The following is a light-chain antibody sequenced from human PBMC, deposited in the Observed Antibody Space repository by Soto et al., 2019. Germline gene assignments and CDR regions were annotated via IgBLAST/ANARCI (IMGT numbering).Light chain of an antibody. Sequence: EIVKTQSPATLSLSPGERATLSCRASQTVASNIAWYQQKPGQAPRLLIHGASTRATGVSARFSGTGSGTEFTLTISSLQSEDFAVYYCQQYHNWPPQYTFGQGTRLQIK. V-gene: IGKV3-15*01. CDR1: QTVASN. CDR3: QQYHNWPPQYT. J-gene: IGKJ2*01. CDR2: GAS.